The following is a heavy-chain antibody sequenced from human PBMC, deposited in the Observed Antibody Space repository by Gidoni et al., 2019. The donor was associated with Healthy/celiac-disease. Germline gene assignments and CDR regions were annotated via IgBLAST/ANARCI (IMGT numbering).Heavy chain of an antibody. CDR1: GGSFSGYY. CDR3: AILPPEYYYGSGVDY. V-gene: IGHV4-34*01. D-gene: IGHD3-10*01. Sequence: QVQLQQWGAGLLKPSETLSLTCAVYGGSFSGYYWSWIRQPPGKGLEWIGEINHSGSTNYNPSLKSRVTISVDTSKNQFSLKLSSVTAADTAVYYCAILPPEYYYGSGVDYWGQGTLVTVSS. CDR2: INHSGST. J-gene: IGHJ4*02.